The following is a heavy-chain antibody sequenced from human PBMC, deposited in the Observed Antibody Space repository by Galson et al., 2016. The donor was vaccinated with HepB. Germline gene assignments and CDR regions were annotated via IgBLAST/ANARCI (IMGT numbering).Heavy chain of an antibody. D-gene: IGHD3-16*01. V-gene: IGHV3-30*03. J-gene: IGHJ4*02. Sequence: SLRLSCAASGFTFNKFGMHWVRQAPGKGLEWVAVMSHDGRDTYYADSVMGRFTISRDNSKDTVFLQMNSLRVEDTAVYRCARERSVITYNRGYFEVWGQGALVIVSS. CDR2: MSHDGRDT. CDR1: GFTFNKFG. CDR3: ARERSVITYNRGYFEV.